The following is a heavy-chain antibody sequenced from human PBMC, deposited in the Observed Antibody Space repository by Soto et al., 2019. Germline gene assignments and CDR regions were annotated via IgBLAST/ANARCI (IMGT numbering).Heavy chain of an antibody. CDR3: AKDLKPIAAAGIQTDY. D-gene: IGHD6-13*01. CDR2: ISGSGGST. V-gene: IGHV3-23*01. Sequence: GGSLRLSCAASGFTFSNYAMSWVRQAPGKGLEWVSSISGSGGSTYYADSVKGRFTISRDNSKNTLYLQMNSLRAEDTAVYYCAKDLKPIAAAGIQTDYWGQGTLVTVPS. CDR1: GFTFSNYA. J-gene: IGHJ4*02.